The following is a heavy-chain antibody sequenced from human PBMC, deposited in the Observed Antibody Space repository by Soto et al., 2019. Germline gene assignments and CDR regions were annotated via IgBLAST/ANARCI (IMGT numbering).Heavy chain of an antibody. V-gene: IGHV3-30-3*01. CDR3: ARSKNNWNYMVSAY. D-gene: IGHD1-7*01. CDR1: GFTFSSYA. CDR2: ISYDGSNK. Sequence: SSLRLSCAASGFTFSSYAMHWVRQAPGKGLEWVAVISYDGSNKYYADSVKGRFTISRDNSKNTLYLQMNSLRAEDTAVYYCARSKNNWNYMVSAYWGQGTPVTGSS. J-gene: IGHJ4*02.